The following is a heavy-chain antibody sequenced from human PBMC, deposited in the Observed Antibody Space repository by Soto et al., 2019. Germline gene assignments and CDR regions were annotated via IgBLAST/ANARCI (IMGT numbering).Heavy chain of an antibody. J-gene: IGHJ6*02. CDR3: ATDRSSSYYYGMDV. CDR1: GFTFSSYS. Sequence: GGSLRLSCAASGFTFSSYSMNWVRQAPGKGLEWVSSISSGSSYIYYADSVKGRFTISRDNAKNSLYLQMNSLRAEDTAVYYCATDRSSSYYYGMDVGGQGTTVTGSS. V-gene: IGHV3-21*01. D-gene: IGHD6-6*01. CDR2: ISSGSSYI.